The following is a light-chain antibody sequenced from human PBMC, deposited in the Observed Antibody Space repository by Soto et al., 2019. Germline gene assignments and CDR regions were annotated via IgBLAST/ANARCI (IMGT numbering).Light chain of an antibody. CDR3: QQSYSTPRT. Sequence: DIQMTQSPSSLSASVEDRVTITCRVSQSISSYLDWYQQKPGKAPKLLMYAASSLQSGVPSRFSGSGSGTDFTLTISSLQPEDFATYYCQQSYSTPRTFGQGTKV. CDR1: QSISSY. CDR2: AAS. J-gene: IGKJ1*01. V-gene: IGKV1-39*01.